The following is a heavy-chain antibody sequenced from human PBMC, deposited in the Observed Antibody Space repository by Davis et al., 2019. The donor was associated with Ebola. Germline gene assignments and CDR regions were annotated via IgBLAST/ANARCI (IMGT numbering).Heavy chain of an antibody. CDR2: IYSGGSP. CDR1: GFTVSSNY. J-gene: IGHJ3*02. D-gene: IGHD2-21*02. CDR3: ARYRWGDHAFDI. Sequence: GESLKISCAVSGFTVSSNYMSWVRQAPGKGLEWVSVIYSGGSPYYADSLKGRFTISRDSSKNTVYLQMNSLRAEDTAVYYCARYRWGDHAFDIWGQGTMVTVSS. V-gene: IGHV3-53*01.